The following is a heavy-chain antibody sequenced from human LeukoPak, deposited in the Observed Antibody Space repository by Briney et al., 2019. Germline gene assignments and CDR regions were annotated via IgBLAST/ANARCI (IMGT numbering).Heavy chain of an antibody. D-gene: IGHD6-13*01. CDR3: ASLAPAGIEVPFDI. Sequence: SETLSLTCTVSGGSISSYCWSWIRQPPGKGLEWIGYIYYSGSTNYNPSLKSRVTISVDTSKNQFSLRLSSVTAADRALYYCASLAPAGIEVPFDIWGQGTMVTVSS. V-gene: IGHV4-59*01. CDR2: IYYSGST. J-gene: IGHJ3*02. CDR1: GGSISSYC.